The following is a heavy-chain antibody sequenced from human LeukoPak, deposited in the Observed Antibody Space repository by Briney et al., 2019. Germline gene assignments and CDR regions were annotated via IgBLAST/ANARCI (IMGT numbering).Heavy chain of an antibody. CDR3: AREYCSSTSCYAFDY. CDR2: IHYSGST. D-gene: IGHD2-2*01. J-gene: IGHJ4*02. Sequence: MASETLSLTCTVSGGSISSGDYYWSWIRQPPGKGLEWIGYIHYSGSTYYNPSLKSRVTISVDTSKNQFSLKLSSVTAADTAVYYCAREYCSSTSCYAFDYWGQGTLVTVAS. CDR1: GGSISSGDYY. V-gene: IGHV4-30-4*01.